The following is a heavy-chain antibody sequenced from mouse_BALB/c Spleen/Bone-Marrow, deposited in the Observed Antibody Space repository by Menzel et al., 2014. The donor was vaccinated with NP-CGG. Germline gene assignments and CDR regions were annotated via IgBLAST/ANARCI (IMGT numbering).Heavy chain of an antibody. CDR3: ARRGYNGYYYYAMDY. D-gene: IGHD2-3*01. CDR1: GYSITSGYS. V-gene: IGHV3-1*02. Sequence: EVQLQQSGPDLVKPSQSLSLTCTVTGYSITSGYSWHWIRRFPGNKLEWMGYIHYSGSTNYNPSLKSRISITRDTSKNQFFLELNSVTTEDTATYYCARRGYNGYYYYAMDYWGQGTSVTVSS. CDR2: IHYSGST. J-gene: IGHJ4*01.